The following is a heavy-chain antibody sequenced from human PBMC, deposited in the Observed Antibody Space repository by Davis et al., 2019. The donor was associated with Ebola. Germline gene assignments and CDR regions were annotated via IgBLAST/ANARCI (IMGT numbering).Heavy chain of an antibody. Sequence: GGSLRLSCAASGFTFSSYGMHWVRQAPGKGLEWVAVISYDGSNKYYADSVKGRFTISRDNSKNTLYLQMNSLRAEDTGVYYCARERATKITSGWTTNSFDPWGQGTLVTVSS. CDR1: GFTFSSYG. CDR2: ISYDGSNK. V-gene: IGHV3-30*03. J-gene: IGHJ5*02. D-gene: IGHD6-19*01. CDR3: ARERATKITSGWTTNSFDP.